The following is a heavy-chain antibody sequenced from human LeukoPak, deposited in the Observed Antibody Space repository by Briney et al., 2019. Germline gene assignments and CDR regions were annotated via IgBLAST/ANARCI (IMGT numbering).Heavy chain of an antibody. J-gene: IGHJ4*02. Sequence: SVNVSCKASGGTFSSYAISWVRQAPGQGLEWMGGIIPIFGTANYAQKFQGRVTITADESTSTAYMELSSLRSEDTAVYYCARVQRYYDIWLPSGPDDYWGQGTLVTVSS. CDR3: ARVQRYYDIWLPSGPDDY. D-gene: IGHD3-9*01. CDR1: GGTFSSYA. V-gene: IGHV1-69*01. CDR2: IIPIFGTA.